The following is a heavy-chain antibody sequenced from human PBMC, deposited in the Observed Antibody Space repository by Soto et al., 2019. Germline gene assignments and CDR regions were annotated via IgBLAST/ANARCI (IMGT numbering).Heavy chain of an antibody. V-gene: IGHV1-18*01. CDR1: GYAFTTYG. J-gene: IGHJ4*02. CDR3: ARGRDGDY. Sequence: QVHLVQSGAEVKKPGASVKVSCQASGYAFTTYGITWVRQAPGQGLEWMGWISAHNGNTNYAQKLQGRVTVTRDTSTSTAYMELRSLRADDTAVYYCARGRDGDYWGQGAGVTVSS. D-gene: IGHD6-6*01. CDR2: ISAHNGNT.